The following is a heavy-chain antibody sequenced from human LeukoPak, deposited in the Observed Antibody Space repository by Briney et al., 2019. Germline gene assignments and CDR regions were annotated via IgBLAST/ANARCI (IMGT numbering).Heavy chain of an antibody. Sequence: GGSLRLSCAASGFTFSDYTMHWVRLAPGKRLEYVSAITANGGSKYHADSVRARFTVSRDNSKNTLYLQMGSLRAEDTALYYCARGPNYSFYMDVWGEGTTVTVSS. J-gene: IGHJ6*03. CDR3: ARGPNYSFYMDV. V-gene: IGHV3-64*02. CDR1: GFTFSDYT. CDR2: ITANGGSK.